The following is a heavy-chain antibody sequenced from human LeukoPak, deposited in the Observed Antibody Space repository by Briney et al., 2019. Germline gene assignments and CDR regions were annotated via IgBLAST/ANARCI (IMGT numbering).Heavy chain of an antibody. CDR3: AREGYCSSTSCPNTNWFDP. D-gene: IGHD2-2*01. V-gene: IGHV3-30*02. J-gene: IGHJ5*02. CDR2: IWYDGRTK. CDR1: GFIFSNYG. Sequence: PGGSLRLSCEVSGFIFSNYGMHWVRQAPGKGLEWVALIWYDGRTKFHADSVKGRFTISRDNSANILYLQMSSLRSEDTAVYYCAREGYCSSTSCPNTNWFDPWGQGTLVTVSS.